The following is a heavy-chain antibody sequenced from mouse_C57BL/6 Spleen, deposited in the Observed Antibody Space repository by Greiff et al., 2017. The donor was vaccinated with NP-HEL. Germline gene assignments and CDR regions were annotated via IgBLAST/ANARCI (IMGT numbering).Heavy chain of an antibody. J-gene: IGHJ3*01. Sequence: VQLQQPGAELVRPGSSVKLSCKASGYTFTSYWMHWVKQRPIQGLEWIGNIDPSDSETHYNQKFKDKATLTVDKSSSTAYMQLSSLTSEDSAVYYCARMVTTGSWFAYWGQGTLVTVSA. CDR2: IDPSDSET. CDR3: ARMVTTGSWFAY. CDR1: GYTFTSYW. D-gene: IGHD2-2*01. V-gene: IGHV1-52*01.